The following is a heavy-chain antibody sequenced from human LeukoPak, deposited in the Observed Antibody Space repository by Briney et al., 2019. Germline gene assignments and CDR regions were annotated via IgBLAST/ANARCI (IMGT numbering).Heavy chain of an antibody. CDR1: GFTFSSYA. CDR2: ISGSGGST. Sequence: GGSLRLSCAASGFTFSSYAMSWARQAPGKGLEWVSAISGSGGSTYYADSVKGRFTISRDNSKNTLYLQMNSLRAEDTAVYYCAKDPSYYYDSSGYYPWYFDYWGQGTLVTVSS. D-gene: IGHD3-22*01. V-gene: IGHV3-23*01. J-gene: IGHJ4*02. CDR3: AKDPSYYYDSSGYYPWYFDY.